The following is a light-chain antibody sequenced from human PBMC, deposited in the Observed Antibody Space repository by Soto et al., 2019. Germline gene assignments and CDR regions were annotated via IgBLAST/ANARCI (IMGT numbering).Light chain of an antibody. J-gene: IGKJ2*01. V-gene: IGKV1-12*01. Sequence: DIQMTQSPSSVSAPVGDRVTISCRASQDISKWLAWFQQKPGKAPKLLISAASTLQSGVPSRFSGSGSGTEFTLTIQSLQPDDIGTYYCQQACSFPHTFGQGTQVEIK. CDR2: AAS. CDR3: QQACSFPHT. CDR1: QDISKW.